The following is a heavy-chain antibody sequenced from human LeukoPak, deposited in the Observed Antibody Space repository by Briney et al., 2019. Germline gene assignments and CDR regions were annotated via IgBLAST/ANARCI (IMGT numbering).Heavy chain of an antibody. CDR3: ARGEWELPFDI. D-gene: IGHD1-26*01. Sequence: GGSLRLSCXASGFTFSDYYMSWIRQAPGKGLEWVSYISSSGSTICYADSVKGRFTISRDNAKNSLYLQMNSLRAEDTAVYYCARGEWELPFDIWGQGIMVTVSS. CDR1: GFTFSDYY. CDR2: ISSSGSTI. J-gene: IGHJ3*02. V-gene: IGHV3-11*04.